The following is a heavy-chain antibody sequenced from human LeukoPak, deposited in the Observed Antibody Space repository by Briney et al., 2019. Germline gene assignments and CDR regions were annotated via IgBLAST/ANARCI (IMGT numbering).Heavy chain of an antibody. Sequence: GESLNISCKGSGFIFNTYWISWVHQMPGKVLEWMGIVDPTDSDVDYSPSFQGHVTISSDTSTSTVYLQWSSLKASDTAVYYCARRARYHSSFPLDFWGQGTQVIVSS. CDR1: GFIFNTYW. CDR2: VDPTDSDV. CDR3: ARRARYHSSFPLDF. V-gene: IGHV5-10-1*01. D-gene: IGHD6-13*01. J-gene: IGHJ4*02.